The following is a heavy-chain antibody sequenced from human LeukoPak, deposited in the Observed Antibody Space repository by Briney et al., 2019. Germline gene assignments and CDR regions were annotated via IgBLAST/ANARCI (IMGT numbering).Heavy chain of an antibody. CDR3: AKASGLLADY. V-gene: IGHV3-33*06. Sequence: GGSLRLSCAASGFIFSSYGMHWVRQAPGKGLEWVAVIWYDGSNKYYADSVKGRFTISRDNSKNTLYLQMNSLRAEDTAVYYCAKASGLLADYWGQGTLVTVSS. D-gene: IGHD1-26*01. CDR1: GFIFSSYG. CDR2: IWYDGSNK. J-gene: IGHJ4*02.